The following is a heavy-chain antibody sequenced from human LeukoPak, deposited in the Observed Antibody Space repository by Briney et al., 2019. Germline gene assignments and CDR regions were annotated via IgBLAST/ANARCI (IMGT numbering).Heavy chain of an antibody. V-gene: IGHV3-53*01. J-gene: IGHJ4*02. D-gene: IGHD1-26*01. Sequence: GGSLRLSCEAYGFTFSTYAMSWVRQAPGKGLEWVSVIYSGGSTYYADSVKGRFTISRDNSKNTLYLQMNSLRAEDTAVYYCARVEVGARGYDYWGQGTLVTVSS. CDR1: GFTFSTYA. CDR2: IYSGGST. CDR3: ARVEVGARGYDY.